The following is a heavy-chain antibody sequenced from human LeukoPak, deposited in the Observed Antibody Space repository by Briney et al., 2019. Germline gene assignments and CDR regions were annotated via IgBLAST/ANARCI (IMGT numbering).Heavy chain of an antibody. CDR1: GFTFDDYA. CDR3: AKGWYSSGWYYFDY. Sequence: HPGGSLRLSCAASGFTFDDYAMHWVRQAPGKGLEWVSGISWNSGSIGYAGSVKGRFTISRDNAKNSLYLQMNSLRAEDTALYYCAKGWYSSGWYYFDYWGQGTLVTVSS. J-gene: IGHJ4*02. CDR2: ISWNSGSI. V-gene: IGHV3-9*01. D-gene: IGHD6-19*01.